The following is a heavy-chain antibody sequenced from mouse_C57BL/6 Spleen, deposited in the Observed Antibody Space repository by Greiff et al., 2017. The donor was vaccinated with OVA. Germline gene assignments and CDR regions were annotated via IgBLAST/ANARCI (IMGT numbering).Heavy chain of an antibody. J-gene: IGHJ4*01. V-gene: IGHV1-26*01. Sequence: EVQLQQSGPELVKPGASVKISCKASGYTFTDYYMNWVKQSHGKSLEWIGDINPNNGGTSYNQKFKGKATLTVDQSSSTAYMELRSLTSDDSAGYYCGTSNTHYYDMDYWGKGTSVTVSS. D-gene: IGHD2-5*01. CDR1: GYTFTDYY. CDR3: GTSNTHYYDMDY. CDR2: INPNNGGT.